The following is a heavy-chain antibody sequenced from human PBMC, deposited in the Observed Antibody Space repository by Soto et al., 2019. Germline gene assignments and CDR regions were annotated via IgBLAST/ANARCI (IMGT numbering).Heavy chain of an antibody. CDR3: ARETYYYDSSGYYYHLDY. CDR1: GGSISSYY. CDR2: IYYSGST. Sequence: SETLSLTCTVSGGSISSYYWSLIRRPPGKGLECIWYIYYSGSTNYNPSLKSRVTISVDTSKNQFSLKLSSVTAADTAVYYCARETYYYDSSGYYYHLDYWGQGTLVTVSS. J-gene: IGHJ4*02. V-gene: IGHV4-59*01. D-gene: IGHD3-22*01.